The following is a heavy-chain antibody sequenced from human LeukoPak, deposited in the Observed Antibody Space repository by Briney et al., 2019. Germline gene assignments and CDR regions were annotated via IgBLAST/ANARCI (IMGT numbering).Heavy chain of an antibody. CDR3: ARTHTYRSDY. CDR1: GYSFTNYW. D-gene: IGHD2-21*01. J-gene: IGHJ4*02. V-gene: IGHV5-51*01. Sequence: GESLKISCKGSGYSFTNYWIAWVRQMPGKGLEWMGIIYPGDSDIRYSPSFQGQVTISADNSISTAYLQWSSLKASDTAMYYCARTHTYRSDYWGQGTLVTASS. CDR2: IYPGDSDI.